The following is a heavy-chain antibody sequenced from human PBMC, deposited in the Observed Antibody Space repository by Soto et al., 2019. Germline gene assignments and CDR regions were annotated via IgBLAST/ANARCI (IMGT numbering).Heavy chain of an antibody. CDR2: INAGNGNT. CDR3: AREVSSGDYFQYFDY. Sequence: ASVKVSCKASGYTFTSYAMHWVRQAPGQRLEWMGWINAGNGNTKYSQKFQGRVTITRDTSASTAYMELSSLRSEDTAVYYCAREVSSGDYFQYFDYWGQGTLVTVSS. CDR1: GYTFTSYA. V-gene: IGHV1-3*01. J-gene: IGHJ4*02. D-gene: IGHD3-22*01.